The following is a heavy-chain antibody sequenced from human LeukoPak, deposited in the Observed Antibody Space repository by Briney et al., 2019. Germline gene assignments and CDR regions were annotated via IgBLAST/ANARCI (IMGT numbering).Heavy chain of an antibody. CDR1: GFTFSSYA. V-gene: IGHV3-23*01. CDR2: IIGDGDST. J-gene: IGHJ4*02. Sequence: GGSLRLSCAASGFTFSSYAMSWVRQAPGKGLEWVSVIIGDGDSTYYADSVKGRFTSSRDNSKNTLYIQMNSLRAEDTAVYYWAKAAPQWPYYFDSWGLGTLVTVSS. CDR3: AKAAPQWPYYFDS. D-gene: IGHD6-19*01.